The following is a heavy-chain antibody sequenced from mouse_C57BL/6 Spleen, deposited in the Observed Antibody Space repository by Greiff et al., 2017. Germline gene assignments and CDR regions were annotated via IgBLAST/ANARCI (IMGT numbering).Heavy chain of an antibody. CDR2: INPGSGGT. Sequence: QVQLQQSGAELVRPGTSVKVSCKASGYAFTNYLIEWVKQRPGQGLEWIGVINPGSGGTNYNEKFKGKGTLTADKSSSTAYMQLSSLTSEDSAVYFCARGDGYLYYAMDYWGQGTSVTVSS. V-gene: IGHV1-54*01. J-gene: IGHJ4*01. CDR1: GYAFTNYL. CDR3: ARGDGYLYYAMDY. D-gene: IGHD2-3*01.